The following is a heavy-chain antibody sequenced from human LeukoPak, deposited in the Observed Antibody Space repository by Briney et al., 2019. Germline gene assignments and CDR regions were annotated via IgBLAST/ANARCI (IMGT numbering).Heavy chain of an antibody. CDR3: AREPRRFGD. CDR2: MNPNSSNT. D-gene: IGHD3-10*01. J-gene: IGHJ4*02. CDR1: GYTFTSYG. Sequence: ASVKVSCKASGYTFTSYGISWVRQTTGQGLEWLGYMNPNSSNTGYAQKFQGRVTMTSDTSINTAYMELSSLRSEDTAVYYCAREPRRFGDWAQGTLVTVSS. V-gene: IGHV1-8*02.